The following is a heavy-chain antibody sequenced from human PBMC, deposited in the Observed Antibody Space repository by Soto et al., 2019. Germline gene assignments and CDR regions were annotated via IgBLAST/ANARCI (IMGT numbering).Heavy chain of an antibody. J-gene: IGHJ4*02. Sequence: QVQLQESGPGLVKPSGTLSLTCAVSSGSISSSNWWSWVRQPPGKGLEWIGEIYHSGSTNYNPSLKSRDTISVDKSKNKFSLKMSAVTAADTAVYYCEREYCSGGSCYEFDYWGQGTLVTVSS. CDR2: IYHSGST. V-gene: IGHV4-4*02. CDR1: SGSISSSNW. D-gene: IGHD2-15*01. CDR3: EREYCSGGSCYEFDY.